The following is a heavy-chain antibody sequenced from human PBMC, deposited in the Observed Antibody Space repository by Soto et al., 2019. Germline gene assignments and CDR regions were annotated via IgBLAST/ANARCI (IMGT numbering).Heavy chain of an antibody. D-gene: IGHD1-26*01. J-gene: IGHJ4*02. CDR1: GFSLTTDRVG. V-gene: IGHV2-5*02. Sequence: QITLKESGPTLVKPTQTLTLTCTFSGFSLTTDRVGVGWIRQPPGEALEWLAVIYWDDSKTYRPSLESRLTITHATSKNQVALTLPNMDSLATATYYCAPAYGGRSLYRGQGTLVTVSS. CDR2: IYWDDSK. CDR3: APAYGGRSLY.